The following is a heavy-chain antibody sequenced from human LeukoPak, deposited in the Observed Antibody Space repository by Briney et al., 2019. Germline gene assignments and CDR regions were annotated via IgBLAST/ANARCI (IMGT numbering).Heavy chain of an antibody. Sequence: GASVKVSCKVSGYTFTDYYMHWVQQAPGKGLEWMGLVDPEDGETIYAEKFQGRVTITADTSTDTACMELSGLRSEDTAVYYCATGGYSGYDFGENWFDPWGQGTLVTVSS. CDR1: GYTFTDYY. CDR2: VDPEDGET. D-gene: IGHD5-12*01. CDR3: ATGGYSGYDFGENWFDP. V-gene: IGHV1-69-2*01. J-gene: IGHJ5*02.